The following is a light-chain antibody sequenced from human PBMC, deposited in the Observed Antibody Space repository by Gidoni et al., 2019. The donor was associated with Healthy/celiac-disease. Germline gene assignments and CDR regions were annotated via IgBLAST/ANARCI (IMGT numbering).Light chain of an antibody. V-gene: IGKV1-5*01. Sequence: IQMTQSPSTLSASVGDRVTITCRASQSISSWLAWYQQKPGKAPKLLIYDASSLESGVPSRFSGSGSGTEFTLTISSLQPDDFATYYCQQYNSYHLTFGGGTKVEIK. CDR3: QQYNSYHLT. J-gene: IGKJ4*01. CDR1: QSISSW. CDR2: DAS.